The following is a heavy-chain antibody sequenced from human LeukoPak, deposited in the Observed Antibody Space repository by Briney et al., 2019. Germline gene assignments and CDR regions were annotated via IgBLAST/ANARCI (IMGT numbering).Heavy chain of an antibody. J-gene: IGHJ4*02. CDR1: GFTFSSYS. V-gene: IGHV3-21*01. CDR2: ISSSSSYI. CDR3: ARDSSLFGYDSSGYFDY. Sequence: GGSLRLSCAASGFTFSSYSMNWVRQAPGKGLEWVSSISSSSSYIYYADSVKVRFTISRDNAKNSLYLQMNSLRAEDTAVYYCARDSSLFGYDSSGYFDYWGQGTLVTVSS. D-gene: IGHD3-22*01.